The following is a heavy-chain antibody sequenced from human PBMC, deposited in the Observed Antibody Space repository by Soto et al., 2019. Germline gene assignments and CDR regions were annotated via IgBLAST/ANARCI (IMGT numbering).Heavy chain of an antibody. D-gene: IGHD1-26*01. J-gene: IGHJ3*02. CDR3: TTGFRVGATIASACDI. V-gene: IGHV3-15*07. CDR1: GFTFSNAW. CDR2: IKSKTDGGTT. Sequence: LRLSCAASGFTFSNAWMNWVRQAPGKGLEWVGRIKSKTDGGTTDYAAPVKGRFTISRDDSKNTLYLQMNSLKTEDTAVYYCTTGFRVGATIASACDIWGQGTMVTVSS.